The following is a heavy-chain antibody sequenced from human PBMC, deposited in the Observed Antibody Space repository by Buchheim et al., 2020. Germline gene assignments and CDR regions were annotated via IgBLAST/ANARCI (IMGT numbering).Heavy chain of an antibody. CDR1: GGSINNSTYY. Sequence: QLQLQESGPGLVKPSETLSLTCTVSGGSINNSTYYWDWIRQPPGKGLEWIGSIYYSGSAYYNPSLKSRVTISVDTSKNHFSLKLTSVTAADTAMYYCARDAGVAVAFNWFDPWGQGTL. CDR2: IYYSGSA. D-gene: IGHD6-19*01. J-gene: IGHJ5*02. V-gene: IGHV4-39*07. CDR3: ARDAGVAVAFNWFDP.